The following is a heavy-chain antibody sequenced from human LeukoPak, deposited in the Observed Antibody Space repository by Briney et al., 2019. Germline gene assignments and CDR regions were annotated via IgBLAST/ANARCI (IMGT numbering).Heavy chain of an antibody. V-gene: IGHV3-21*01. CDR3: ARDLSGSSWYL. Sequence: GGSLRLSCAASGFTFSRYSMNWVRQAPGKGLEWASSISSSSSYIYYADSVKGRFTISRDNAKNSLYLQMNSLRAEDTAVYYCARDLSGSSWYLWRQGTLVTVSS. D-gene: IGHD6-13*01. J-gene: IGHJ5*02. CDR2: ISSSSSYI. CDR1: GFTFSRYS.